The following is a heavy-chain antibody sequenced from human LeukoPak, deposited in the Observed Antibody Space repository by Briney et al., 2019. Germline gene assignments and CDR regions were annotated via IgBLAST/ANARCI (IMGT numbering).Heavy chain of an antibody. V-gene: IGHV3-15*01. D-gene: IGHD6-13*01. CDR3: TTDSSSWYVYGWFDP. CDR1: GVTLSNYA. CDR2: IKSKTDGGTT. Sequence: PGGSLRLSCVASGVTLSNYAMSWARQAPGKGLEWVGRIKSKTDGGTTDYAAPVKGRFTISRDDSKNTLYPQMNSLKTEDTAVYYCTTDSSSWYVYGWFDPWGQGTLVTVSS. J-gene: IGHJ5*02.